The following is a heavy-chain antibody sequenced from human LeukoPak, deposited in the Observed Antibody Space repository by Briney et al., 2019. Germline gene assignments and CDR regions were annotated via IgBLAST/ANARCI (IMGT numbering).Heavy chain of an antibody. CDR2: ISSSSTTI. V-gene: IGHV3-48*04. CDR3: ARGPNSYSSGWYGGGFDY. CDR1: GFTFSSYS. Sequence: PGGSLRLSCAASGFTFSSYSMNWVRQAPGKGLEWVSYISSSSTTIYYADSVKGRFTISRDNAKNSLYLQMNSLRAEDTAVYYCARGPNSYSSGWYGGGFDYWGQGTLVTVSS. D-gene: IGHD6-19*01. J-gene: IGHJ4*02.